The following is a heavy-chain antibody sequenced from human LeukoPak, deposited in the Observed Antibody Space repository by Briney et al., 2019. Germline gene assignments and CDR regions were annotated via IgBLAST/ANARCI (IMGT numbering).Heavy chain of an antibody. CDR2: VYYSGST. J-gene: IGHJ3*02. CDR3: ARHGSPRLVFISYAFDI. V-gene: IGHV4-39*01. CDR1: GGSIRSSPYY. Sequence: SETLSLTCTVSGGSIRSSPYYWGWIRHPPGKRLEWIGSVYYSGSTYYNPSLKSRGTISVDSSKCQFSLKANSVTAADTAVYYCARHGSPRLVFISYAFDIWGQGTVVTVSS. D-gene: IGHD3-22*01.